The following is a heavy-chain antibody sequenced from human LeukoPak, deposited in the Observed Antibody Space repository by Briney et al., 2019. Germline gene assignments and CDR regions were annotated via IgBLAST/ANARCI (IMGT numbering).Heavy chain of an antibody. CDR1: GGSISSSSYY. J-gene: IGHJ4*02. D-gene: IGHD4/OR15-4a*01. V-gene: IGHV4-39*07. Sequence: SETLSLTCTVSGGSISSSSYYWGWIRQPPGKGLEWIGRIYISGSTDYSPSLESRVTMSLDTSKNQFSLNLISVTAADTAVYYCARALNPLTGTYYFDYWGQGTLVTVSS. CDR3: ARALNPLTGTYYFDY. CDR2: IYISGST.